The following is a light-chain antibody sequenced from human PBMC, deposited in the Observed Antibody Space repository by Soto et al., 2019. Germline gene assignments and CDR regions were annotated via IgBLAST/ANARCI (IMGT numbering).Light chain of an antibody. J-gene: IGKJ1*01. CDR3: QQYNNWPPWT. Sequence: EIVLTQSPATLSLSPVERATLSCGASRSVGSFLAWYQQKPGQAPRLLIYGASNRATGIPDRFSGSGSGTEFTLTISSLQSEDFAVYYCQQYNNWPPWTFGQGTKVDI. V-gene: IGKV3D-15*01. CDR2: GAS. CDR1: RSVGSF.